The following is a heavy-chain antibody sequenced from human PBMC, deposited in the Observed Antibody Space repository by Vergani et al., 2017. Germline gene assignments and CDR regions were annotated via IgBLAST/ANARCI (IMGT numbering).Heavy chain of an antibody. CDR1: GGSISSGGYS. V-gene: IGHV4-30-2*01. D-gene: IGHD3-3*01. CDR3: ARGGITIFGVVTAFDY. J-gene: IGHJ4*02. CDR2: IYHSGST. Sequence: QLQLQESGSGLVKPSQTLSLTCAVSGGSISSGGYSWSWIRQPPGKGLEWIGYIYHSGSTYYNPSLKSRVTISVDRSKNQFSLMLSSVTAADTAVYYCARGGITIFGVVTAFDYWGQGTLVTVSS.